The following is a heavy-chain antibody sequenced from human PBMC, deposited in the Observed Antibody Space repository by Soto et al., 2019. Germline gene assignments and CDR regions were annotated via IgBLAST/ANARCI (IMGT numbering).Heavy chain of an antibody. D-gene: IGHD6-13*01. CDR2: IDWDDDK. Sequence: SGPTLVNPTQSRTLTCHLTGFALSTIGMCVSWIRQPPGKALEWLALIDWDDDKYYSTSLKARLTISKDTSKNQVVLTMTNMDPVDTATYYCARIVAAAGMIDYWGQGTLVTVSS. CDR3: ARIVAAAGMIDY. J-gene: IGHJ4*02. V-gene: IGHV2-70*01. CDR1: GFALSTIGMC.